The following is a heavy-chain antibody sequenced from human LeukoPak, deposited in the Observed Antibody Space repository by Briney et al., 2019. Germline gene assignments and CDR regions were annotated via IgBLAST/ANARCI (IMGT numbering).Heavy chain of an antibody. CDR2: INPNSGGT. CDR3: ASRPYYYDSSGYSPGAFDI. V-gene: IGHV1-2*02. CDR1: GYTFNAYY. D-gene: IGHD3-22*01. Sequence: GASVKVSCKASGYTFNAYYMYWVRQAPGQGLEWMGWINPNSGGTNYAQKFQGRVTMTRDTSISTAYMELSRLRSDDTAVYYCASRPYYYDSSGYSPGAFDIWGQGTMVTVSS. J-gene: IGHJ3*02.